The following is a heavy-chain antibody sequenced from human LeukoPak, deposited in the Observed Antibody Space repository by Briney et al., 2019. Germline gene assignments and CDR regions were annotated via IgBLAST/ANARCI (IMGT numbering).Heavy chain of an antibody. V-gene: IGHV3-48*02. CDR3: AREFLPHCSSTSCYPDH. D-gene: IGHD2-2*01. J-gene: IGHJ5*02. Sequence: PGGSLRLSCAASGFNFSSYSLNWVRQAPGKGLEWVSYISSSIRMIYYADSVKGRFTISRDSAKNSLYLQMDSMRDEDTAMYYCAREFLPHCSSTSCYPDHWGQGTLVTVPS. CDR1: GFNFSSYS. CDR2: ISSSIRMI.